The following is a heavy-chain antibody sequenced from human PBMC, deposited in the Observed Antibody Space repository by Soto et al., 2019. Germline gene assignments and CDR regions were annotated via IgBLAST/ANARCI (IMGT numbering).Heavy chain of an antibody. D-gene: IGHD3-9*01. J-gene: IGHJ6*02. Sequence: LSLTCTVAGGSISSGDYYWSWIRQPPGKGLEWIGYIYYSGSTYYNPSLKSRVTISVDTSKNQFSLKLSSVTAADTAVYYCARALRVLRYFDWLPGTYYYGMDVWGQGTTVTVAS. CDR2: IYYSGST. V-gene: IGHV4-30-4*01. CDR3: ARALRVLRYFDWLPGTYYYGMDV. CDR1: GGSISSGDYY.